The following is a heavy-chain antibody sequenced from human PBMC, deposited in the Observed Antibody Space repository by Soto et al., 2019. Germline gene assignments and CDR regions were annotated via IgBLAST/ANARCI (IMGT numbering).Heavy chain of an antibody. Sequence: EVKVLESGGDLVQPGGSLRLSCVASGFTFSEYAMTWVRQAPGKGLDWVSSVSANGAITYYADSVKGRFTISRDNSNNTLRLQMNRLRAEDTALYYCARGDRGGSGSPASYYFSGLDVWGQGTTVIVSS. J-gene: IGHJ6*02. CDR3: ARGDRGGSGSPASYYFSGLDV. D-gene: IGHD3-10*01. CDR1: GFTFSEYA. CDR2: VSANGAIT. V-gene: IGHV3-23*01.